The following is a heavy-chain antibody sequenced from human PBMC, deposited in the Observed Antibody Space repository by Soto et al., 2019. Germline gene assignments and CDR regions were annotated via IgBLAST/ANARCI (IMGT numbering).Heavy chain of an antibody. Sequence: EVQLVESGGGLVHPGGSLRLSSVASGFPVSNYELNWVRQAPGKGLEWISYISDSGTITRYADSVKGRFTVSRDSATASLYLQMSSLGVDDTAVYFCVRQYDFLGGYFDYWGHGTVVTVSS. D-gene: IGHD3-16*01. CDR1: GFPVSNYE. CDR2: ISDSGTIT. V-gene: IGHV3-48*03. J-gene: IGHJ4*01. CDR3: VRQYDFLGGYFDY.